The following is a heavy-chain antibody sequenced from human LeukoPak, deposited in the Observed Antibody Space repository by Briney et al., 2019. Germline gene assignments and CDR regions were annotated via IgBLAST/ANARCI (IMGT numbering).Heavy chain of an antibody. V-gene: IGHV3-21*04. D-gene: IGHD3-22*01. J-gene: IGHJ4*02. CDR2: ISSSGLYI. Sequence: GGSLRLSCAASGFTFSSYSMSWVRQAPGKGLEWVSSISSSGLYIYYADSVKGRFTISRDNSKNTLYLQMNSLRAEDTAVYYCAKDFITMIVVVTFDYWGQGTLVTVSS. CDR1: GFTFSSYS. CDR3: AKDFITMIVVVTFDY.